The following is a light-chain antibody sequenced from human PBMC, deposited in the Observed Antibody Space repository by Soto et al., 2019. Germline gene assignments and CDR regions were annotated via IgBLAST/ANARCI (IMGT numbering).Light chain of an antibody. V-gene: IGLV6-57*04. Sequence: NFMLTQPHSVSESPGKTVTISCTRSSGSIASNYVQWYQQRPGSAPTTVIYEDKQRPSGVPDRFSGSTDGSSNSASLTISGLQTEDEGDYYCQSYDSSTVVFGGGTKVTDL. CDR2: EDK. CDR1: SGSIASNY. CDR3: QSYDSSTVV. J-gene: IGLJ2*01.